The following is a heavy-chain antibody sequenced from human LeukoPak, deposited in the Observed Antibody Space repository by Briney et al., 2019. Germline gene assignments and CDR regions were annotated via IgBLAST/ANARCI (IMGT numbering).Heavy chain of an antibody. Sequence: GGSLRLSCAASGFTVSSSYMSWVRQAPGKGPEGVSVIYDGGNTYYADSVKGRFTISRDNSKNTLYFQMNSLRAEDTAVYYCARAVVGSGSLYWGQGTLVTVSS. V-gene: IGHV3-66*01. CDR2: IYDGGNT. CDR1: GFTVSSSY. J-gene: IGHJ4*02. CDR3: ARAVVGSGSLY. D-gene: IGHD3-10*01.